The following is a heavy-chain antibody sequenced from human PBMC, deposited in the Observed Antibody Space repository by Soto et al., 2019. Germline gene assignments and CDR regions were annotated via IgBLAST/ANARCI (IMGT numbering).Heavy chain of an antibody. CDR3: ARAPSTYDILTTDYFDY. V-gene: IGHV1-2*04. D-gene: IGHD3-9*01. CDR2: INPNSGGR. J-gene: IGHJ4*02. Sequence: ASVKVSCKASGYTFTGYYMHWVRQAPGQGLEWMGWINPNSGGRNYAQKFQGWVTMTRDTSISTAYMELSRLRSDDTAVYYCARAPSTYDILTTDYFDYWGQGTLVTVSS. CDR1: GYTFTGYY.